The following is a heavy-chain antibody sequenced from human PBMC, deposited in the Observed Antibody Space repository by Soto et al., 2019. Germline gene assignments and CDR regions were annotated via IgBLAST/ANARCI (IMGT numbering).Heavy chain of an antibody. D-gene: IGHD6-13*01. J-gene: IGHJ5*02. CDR1: GFAFRSHA. CDR2: ISSDGATK. Sequence: GGSLRLSCTASGFAFRSHAMQWVRQAPGKGLERVAVISSDGATKYVADSLKGRFTISRDNFESTMSLQMNNLRPEDTALYYCARSSVHIAAAGRLDLWGPGTLVTV. CDR3: ARSSVHIAAAGRLDL. V-gene: IGHV3-30*14.